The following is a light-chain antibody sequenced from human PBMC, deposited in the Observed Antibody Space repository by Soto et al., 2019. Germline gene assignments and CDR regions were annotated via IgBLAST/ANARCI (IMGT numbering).Light chain of an antibody. CDR3: QQSYRNPRT. CDR2: TAS. J-gene: IGKJ3*01. V-gene: IGKV1-39*01. Sequence: DIQMTQSPSSLSASVGDRVTITCRASQSVNTYLNWYQQKPGTAPKLLIYTASTLQSGVPPRFSGSGSGTDFTLTISSLQPEEFATYYCQQSYRNPRTFGPGTKVEIK. CDR1: QSVNTY.